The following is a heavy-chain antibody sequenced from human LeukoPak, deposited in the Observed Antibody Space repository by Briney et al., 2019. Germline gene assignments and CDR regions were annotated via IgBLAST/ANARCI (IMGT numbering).Heavy chain of an antibody. J-gene: IGHJ4*02. CDR1: GGSFSGYY. CDR3: ARGEWGSYRYWDY. Sequence: PSETLSLTCAVYGGSFSGYYWSCIRQPPGKGREWIGEINHSGSTNYNPSLKSRVTISVDTSKNQFSLKLSSVTAADTAVYYCARGEWGSYRYWDYWGQGTLVTVSS. CDR2: INHSGST. V-gene: IGHV4-34*01. D-gene: IGHD3-16*02.